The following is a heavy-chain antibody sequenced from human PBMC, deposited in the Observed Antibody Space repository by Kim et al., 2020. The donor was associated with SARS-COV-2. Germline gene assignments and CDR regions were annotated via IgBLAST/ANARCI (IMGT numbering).Heavy chain of an antibody. Sequence: KNYADSVKGRFTNSRANSKHTLYLQMNSLRAEDTAVYYCARWSGNAIDYWGQGTLVTVSS. D-gene: IGHD3-3*01. CDR2: K. J-gene: IGHJ4*02. CDR3: ARWSGNAIDY. V-gene: IGHV3-30*01.